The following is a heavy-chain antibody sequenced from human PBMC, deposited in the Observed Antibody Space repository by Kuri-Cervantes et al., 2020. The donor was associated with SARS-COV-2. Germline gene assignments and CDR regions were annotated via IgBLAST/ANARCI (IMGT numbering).Heavy chain of an antibody. V-gene: IGHV3-30*18. CDR2: ISYDGSNK. Sequence: GESLKISCAASGFTFSNYGMHWVRQAPGKGLEWVALISYDGSNKFYADSVKGRFTISRDNSKNTLYLQMNSLRAEDTAVYYCAKDQHGIVVVVAAIDYWGQGTLVTVSS. CDR1: GFTFSNYG. CDR3: AKDQHGIVVVVAAIDY. J-gene: IGHJ4*02. D-gene: IGHD2-15*01.